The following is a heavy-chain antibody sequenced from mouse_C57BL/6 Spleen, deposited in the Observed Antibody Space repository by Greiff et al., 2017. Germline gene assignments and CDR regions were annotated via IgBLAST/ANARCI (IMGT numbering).Heavy chain of an antibody. D-gene: IGHD2-14*01. CDR3: ARGVLYRGFAY. Sequence: VQLQESGPELVKPGASVKISCKASGYAFSSSWMNWVKQRPGQGLEWIGRIYPGDGDTNYNGKFKGKATLTADKSSSTAYMQLSSLTSEDSAVYFCARGVLYRGFAYWGQGTLVTVSA. J-gene: IGHJ3*01. CDR2: IYPGDGDT. CDR1: GYAFSSSW. V-gene: IGHV1-82*01.